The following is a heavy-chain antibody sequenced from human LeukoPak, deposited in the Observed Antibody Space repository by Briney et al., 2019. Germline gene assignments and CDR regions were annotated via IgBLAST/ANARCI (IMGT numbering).Heavy chain of an antibody. CDR3: ARYQVGVAGRYMDV. J-gene: IGHJ6*03. CDR1: GGSISSSTYY. Sequence: SETLSLTCTVSGGSISSSTYYWGCIRQPPGKGLEWIGSTYYSGNTYYNPSLKSRVTISVDTSNNQFSLKLSSVTAADTAVYYCARYQVGVAGRYMDVWGKGTTVTISS. CDR2: TYYSGNT. D-gene: IGHD6-19*01. V-gene: IGHV4-39*01.